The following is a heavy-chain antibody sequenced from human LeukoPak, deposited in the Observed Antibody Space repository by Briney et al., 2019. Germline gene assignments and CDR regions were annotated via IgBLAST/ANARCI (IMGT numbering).Heavy chain of an antibody. D-gene: IGHD2-15*01. J-gene: IGHJ6*02. CDR1: GFTFSSYA. CDR3: AKDDIAYGMDV. CDR2: ISGSGGST. Sequence: GGSLRLSCAVSGFTFSSYAMSWVRQATGKGLEWVSAISGSGGSTYYADSVKCRFTISRDNSKNTLYLQMNSLRAEDTAVYYCAKDDIAYGMDVWGQGTTVTVSS. V-gene: IGHV3-23*01.